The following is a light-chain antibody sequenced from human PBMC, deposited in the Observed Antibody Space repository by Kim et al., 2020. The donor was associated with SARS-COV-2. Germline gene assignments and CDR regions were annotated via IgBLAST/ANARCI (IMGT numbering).Light chain of an antibody. V-gene: IGKV3-11*01. CDR2: DVS. Sequence: SPGERATLACRASQNVKNYLGWYQQKPGQAPRLLLYDVSTRATGISARFSGSGSGTDFTLAIGSLEPEDVAVYFCQQRSTWPPTFGQGTKVEIK. CDR3: QQRSTWPPT. J-gene: IGKJ1*01. CDR1: QNVKNY.